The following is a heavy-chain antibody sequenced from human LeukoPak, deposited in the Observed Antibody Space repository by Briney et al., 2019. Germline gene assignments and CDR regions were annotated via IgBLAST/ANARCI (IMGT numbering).Heavy chain of an antibody. V-gene: IGHV3-21*01. CDR3: ASSKPQSDY. Sequence: GGSLRLSCAASGFSFSNYNMNWVRQAPGKGLEWVSSISASSIYINYADSVKGRFTISRDNAKNSLYLQMNSLRAEDTAVYYCASSKPQSDYWGQGTLVTVSS. D-gene: IGHD1-14*01. CDR1: GFSFSNYN. J-gene: IGHJ4*02. CDR2: ISASSIYI.